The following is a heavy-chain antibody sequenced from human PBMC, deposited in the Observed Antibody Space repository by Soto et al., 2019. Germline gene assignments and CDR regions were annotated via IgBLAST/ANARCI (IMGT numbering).Heavy chain of an antibody. CDR1: GGSISRYY. J-gene: IGHJ4*02. V-gene: IGHV4-59*08. Sequence: SETLSLTCTVSGGSISRYYWSWIRQSPGKGLEWIGYIYSSGSTDYNPSLKSRVTISGDTSKNQFSLKLSSVTAADTAVYYCARRYGSAIDYWGQGTLVTVSS. CDR3: ARRYGSAIDY. D-gene: IGHD1-26*01. CDR2: IYSSGST.